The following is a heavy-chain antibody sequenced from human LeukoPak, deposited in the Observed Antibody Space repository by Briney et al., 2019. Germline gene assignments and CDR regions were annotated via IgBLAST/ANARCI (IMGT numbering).Heavy chain of an antibody. V-gene: IGHV1-69*04. D-gene: IGHD2-2*01. CDR2: IIPILGIA. CDR1: GGTFSSYA. CDR3: ARLGYCSSTSCYFMESDY. J-gene: IGHJ4*02. Sequence: GASVKVSCKASGGTFSSYAISWVRQAPGQGLEWMGRIIPILGIANYAQKFQGRVTITADKSTSTAYMELSSLRSEDTAVYYCARLGYCSSTSCYFMESDYWGQGTLVTVSS.